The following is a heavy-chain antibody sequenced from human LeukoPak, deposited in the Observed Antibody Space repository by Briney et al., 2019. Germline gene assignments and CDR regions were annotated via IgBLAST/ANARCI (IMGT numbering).Heavy chain of an antibody. CDR2: IYYSGST. J-gene: IGHJ4*02. V-gene: IGHV4-30-4*08. CDR1: SGSISSGDYY. Sequence: SQTLSLTCTASSGSISSGDYYWRWLRQPPGKGLEWIGYIYYSGSTYYNPSLKSRVTISVDTSKNQFSLKLSSVTAADTAVYYCARTGLPAAFDYWGQGTLVTVSS. D-gene: IGHD2-15*01. CDR3: ARTGLPAAFDY.